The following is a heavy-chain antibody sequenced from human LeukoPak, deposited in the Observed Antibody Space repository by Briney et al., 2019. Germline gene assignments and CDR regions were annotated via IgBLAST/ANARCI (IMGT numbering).Heavy chain of an antibody. D-gene: IGHD6-13*01. CDR3: ARGDEQLGYDAFDI. CDR1: GFPFRNYA. CDR2: ISDSGDST. V-gene: IGHV3-23*01. Sequence: GGSLRLSCAGSGFPFRNYAMSWVRQAPGKGLEWVSAISDSGDSTYYADSVKGRFTISRDNAKNSLYLQMNSLRAEDTAVYYCARGDEQLGYDAFDIWGQGTMVTVSS. J-gene: IGHJ3*02.